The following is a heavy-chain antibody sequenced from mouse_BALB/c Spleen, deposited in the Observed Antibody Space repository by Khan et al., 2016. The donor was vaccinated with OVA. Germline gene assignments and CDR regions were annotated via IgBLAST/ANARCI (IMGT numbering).Heavy chain of an antibody. CDR1: GYSFTGYY. J-gene: IGHJ3*01. Sequence: VQLQQSGPDLVKPGASVKMSSKASGYSFTGYYMNWVKQSHGKSLECIGRVNPNTGNTNYNQKFKGKAILIVDTSSSTAYMELRSLTSEDSAVYYCARGYDFFAYWGQGTLVTVSA. D-gene: IGHD2-14*01. V-gene: IGHV1-26*01. CDR2: VNPNTGNT. CDR3: ARGYDFFAY.